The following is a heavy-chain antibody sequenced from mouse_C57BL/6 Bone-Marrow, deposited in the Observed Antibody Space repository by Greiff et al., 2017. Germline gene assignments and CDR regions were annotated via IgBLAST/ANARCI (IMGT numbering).Heavy chain of an antibody. CDR1: GYTFTSYD. Sequence: VQLQQSGPELVKPGASVKLSCKASGYTFTSYDINWVKQRPGQGLEWIGWIYPRDGSTKYNEKFKGKATLTVDTSSSTAYMELHSLTSEDSAVYFCARDYGSSYWYFDVWGTGTTVTVFS. CDR2: IYPRDGST. J-gene: IGHJ1*03. D-gene: IGHD1-1*01. CDR3: ARDYGSSYWYFDV. V-gene: IGHV1-85*01.